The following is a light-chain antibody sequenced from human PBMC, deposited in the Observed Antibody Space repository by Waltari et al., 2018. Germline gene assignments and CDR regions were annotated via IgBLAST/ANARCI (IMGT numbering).Light chain of an antibody. CDR1: QGVSTY. Sequence: AIRMTQSPASLSASTGARVTLSCRAGQGVSTYLAWYQKKPGKAPSLLIYASSTLESGVPSKFSGSGSGTDFTLTISCLQSEDFATYYCQQYHTYPWTFGQGTKVEI. V-gene: IGKV1-8*01. CDR2: ASS. J-gene: IGKJ1*01. CDR3: QQYHTYPWT.